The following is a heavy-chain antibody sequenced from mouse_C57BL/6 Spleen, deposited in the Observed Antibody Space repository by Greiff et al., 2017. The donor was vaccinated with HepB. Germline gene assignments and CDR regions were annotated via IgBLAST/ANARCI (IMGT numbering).Heavy chain of an antibody. V-gene: IGHV5-17*01. D-gene: IGHD2-3*01. Sequence: EVQLVESGGGLVKPGGSLKLSCAASGFTFSDYGMHWVRQAPGKGLEWVAYISSGSSTIYYADTVKGRFTISRDNAKNTLFLQMTSLRSEDTAMYCCASRGMVAFDYWGQGTTLTVSS. J-gene: IGHJ2*01. CDR2: ISSGSSTI. CDR3: ASRGMVAFDY. CDR1: GFTFSDYG.